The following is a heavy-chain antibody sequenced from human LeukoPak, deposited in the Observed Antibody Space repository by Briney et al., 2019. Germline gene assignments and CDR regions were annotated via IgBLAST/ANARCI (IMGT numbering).Heavy chain of an antibody. D-gene: IGHD5-12*01. Sequence: ASGKVCCKASGFSLRVCCVRWVRLGPGQGLGWEGGVYFNSGATRYEPKFQGRVTLTGDTSTNTIYMDLSGMGSDDTAMYYCARERSSASGKDGYAFDIWGQEIMVTVSS. CDR3: ARERSSASGKDGYAFDI. V-gene: IGHV1-2*02. J-gene: IGHJ3*02. CDR1: GFSLRVCC. CDR2: VYFNSGAT.